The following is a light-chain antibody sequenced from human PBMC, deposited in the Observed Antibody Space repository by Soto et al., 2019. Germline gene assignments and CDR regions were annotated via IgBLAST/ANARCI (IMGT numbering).Light chain of an antibody. Sequence: QSVLTQPPSVSAAPGQKVTISCSGSSSNIGNNYVSWYQQLPGAAPKLLIFDDDRRPPGIPGRFSGSKSGTSATLGITGLQTGDEADYYCGTRDNSLSAWVFSGGTKLTVL. V-gene: IGLV1-51*01. J-gene: IGLJ3*02. CDR1: SSNIGNNY. CDR2: DDD. CDR3: GTRDNSLSAWV.